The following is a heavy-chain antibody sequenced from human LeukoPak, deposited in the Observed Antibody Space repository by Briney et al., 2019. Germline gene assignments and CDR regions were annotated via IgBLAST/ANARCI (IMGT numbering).Heavy chain of an antibody. Sequence: KSSETLSLTCAVYGGSFSGYYWSWIRQSPGKGLEWIGEINHSGSTNYNPSLKSRVTISVDTSKIQFSLKLSSVTAADTAVYYCARSPRVKEPYIVVVPAAIFDYWGQGTLVTVSS. CDR1: GGSFSGYY. CDR3: ARSPRVKEPYIVVVPAAIFDY. D-gene: IGHD2-2*01. V-gene: IGHV4-34*01. J-gene: IGHJ4*02. CDR2: INHSGST.